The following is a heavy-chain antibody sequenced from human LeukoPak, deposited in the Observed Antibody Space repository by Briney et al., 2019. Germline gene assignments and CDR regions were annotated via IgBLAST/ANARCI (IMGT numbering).Heavy chain of an antibody. Sequence: SVKVSCKASGGTFSSYAISWVRQAPGQGLEWMGRIIPILGIANYAQKFQGRVTITADKSTSTAYMELSSLRSEDTAVYYCARAPSITGTTAAEYWGQGTLVTVSS. V-gene: IGHV1-69*04. CDR2: IIPILGIA. CDR1: GGTFSSYA. CDR3: ARAPSITGTTAAEY. J-gene: IGHJ4*02. D-gene: IGHD1-7*01.